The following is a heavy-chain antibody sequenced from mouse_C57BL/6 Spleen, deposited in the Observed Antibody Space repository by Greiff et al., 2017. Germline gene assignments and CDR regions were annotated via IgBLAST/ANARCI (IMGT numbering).Heavy chain of an antibody. Sequence: VQLQQSGAELVRPGASVKLSCTASGFNIKDDYMHWVKQRPEQGLEWIGWIDPENGDTEYASKFQGKATITADPSSNTAYLQLSSLTSEATAGYYCTTRGDGMDYWGQGTTLTVSS. CDR1: GFNIKDDY. V-gene: IGHV14-4*01. CDR2: IDPENGDT. J-gene: IGHJ2*01. D-gene: IGHD3-3*01. CDR3: TTRGDGMDY.